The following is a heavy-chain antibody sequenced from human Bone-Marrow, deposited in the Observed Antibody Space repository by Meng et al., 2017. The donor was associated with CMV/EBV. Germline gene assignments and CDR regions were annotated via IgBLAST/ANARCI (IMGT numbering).Heavy chain of an antibody. CDR1: GFNFGGFY. CDR3: AREHYDSSGRVYFDY. D-gene: IGHD3-22*01. V-gene: IGHV3-11*01. CDR2: INGPATAV. Sequence: GESLKISCAASGFNFGGFYMVWVRQAPGKGLEWISHINGPATAVYYANSVKGRFTISRDNAKNSLYLQMNSLRAEDTALYYCAREHYDSSGRVYFDYWGQGTLVTVSS. J-gene: IGHJ4*02.